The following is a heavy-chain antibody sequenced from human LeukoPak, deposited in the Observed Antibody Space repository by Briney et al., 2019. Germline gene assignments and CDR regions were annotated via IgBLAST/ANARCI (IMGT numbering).Heavy chain of an antibody. J-gene: IGHJ4*02. CDR2: VSYDGGSK. D-gene: IGHD5-24*01. CDR1: GFTFSTYA. CDR3: ARAGDGYNLGFDY. V-gene: IGHV3-30-3*01. Sequence: GGSLRLSCAASGFTFSTYAMSWVRQGPGKGLEWVALVSYDGGSKYYADSVKGRITISRDNSKNTLHLQMNSLRTEDTAVYYCARAGDGYNLGFDYWGQGTLVTVSS.